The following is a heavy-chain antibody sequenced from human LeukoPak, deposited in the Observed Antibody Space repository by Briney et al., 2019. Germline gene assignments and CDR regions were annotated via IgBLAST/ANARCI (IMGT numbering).Heavy chain of an antibody. V-gene: IGHV4-59*01. D-gene: IGHD2-2*01. CDR1: GGSISSYY. J-gene: IGHJ6*03. CDR3: AREERNIVVVPAAQSYYYYYYMDV. CDR2: IYYSGST. Sequence: SETLSLTCTVSGGSISSYYCSWIRQPPGKGLEWLGYIYYSGSTNYNTPLKSRVTIPVDTSKNQFSLKLSSVTAADTDVYYCAREERNIVVVPAAQSYYYYYYMDVWGKGTTVTVSS.